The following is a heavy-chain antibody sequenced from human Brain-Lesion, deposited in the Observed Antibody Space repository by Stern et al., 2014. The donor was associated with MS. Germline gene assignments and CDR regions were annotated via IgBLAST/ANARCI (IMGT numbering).Heavy chain of an antibody. V-gene: IGHV1-2*04. CDR1: GYTFTGYY. Sequence: QVQLVQSGAEVKKPGASVKVSCKASGYTFTGYYMHWVRQAPGQGLEWMGWINPKSGGTNYAQKFQGWVTMTRDTSINTAYMELSRLRSDDTAVYHCATYYYDSTGYNDFWGQGTLVTVSS. CDR3: ATYYYDSTGYNDF. CDR2: INPKSGGT. D-gene: IGHD3-22*01. J-gene: IGHJ4*02.